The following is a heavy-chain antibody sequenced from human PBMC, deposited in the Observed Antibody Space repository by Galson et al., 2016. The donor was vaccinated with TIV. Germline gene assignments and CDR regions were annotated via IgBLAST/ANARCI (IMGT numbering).Heavy chain of an antibody. CDR1: GFSFRNYV. V-gene: IGHV3-23*01. J-gene: IGHJ3*01. CDR3: AKVGKSGDYSWDAFDV. D-gene: IGHD1-26*01. CDR2: VSLSGAYT. Sequence: SLRLSCAASGFSFRNYVMNWVRLAPGKGLEWVSSVSLSGAYTYYADSVEGRFTISRDNSKYTLFLQLNSLTAGDTATYYCAKVGKSGDYSWDAFDVWGQGTVVTVSS.